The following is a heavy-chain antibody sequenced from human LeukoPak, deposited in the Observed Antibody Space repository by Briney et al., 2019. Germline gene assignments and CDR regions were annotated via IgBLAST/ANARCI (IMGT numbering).Heavy chain of an antibody. D-gene: IGHD3-22*01. Sequence: GGSLRLSCAVSGFTFSSYWMSWVRQAPGKGLEWVANIKQDGSEKYYADSVKGRFTISRDNSKNTLYLQMNSLRAEDTAVYYCAKENYYDSSGYSFDCWGQGTLVTVSS. CDR1: GFTFSSYW. CDR2: IKQDGSEK. CDR3: AKENYYDSSGYSFDC. J-gene: IGHJ4*02. V-gene: IGHV3-7*05.